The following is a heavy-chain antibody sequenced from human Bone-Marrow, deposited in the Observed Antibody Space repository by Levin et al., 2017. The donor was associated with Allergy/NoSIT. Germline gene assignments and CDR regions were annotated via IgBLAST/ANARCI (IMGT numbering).Heavy chain of an antibody. CDR1: GFTFDDYA. D-gene: IGHD6-13*01. J-gene: IGHJ6*02. CDR2: ISWNSGSI. CDR3: AKDIGSSWTHGPRYDYYGMDG. Sequence: GGSLRLSCAASGFTFDDYAMHWVRQAPGKGLEWVSGISWNSGSIGYADSVKGRFTISRDNAKNSLYLQMNSLRAEDTALYYCAKDIGSSWTHGPRYDYYGMDGWGQGTTVTVSS. V-gene: IGHV3-9*01.